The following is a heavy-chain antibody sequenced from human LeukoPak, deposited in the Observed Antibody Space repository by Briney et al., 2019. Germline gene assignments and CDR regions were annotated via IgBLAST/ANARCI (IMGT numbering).Heavy chain of an antibody. CDR3: ERFYGFGELFSYGMDV. V-gene: IGHV4-59*01. J-gene: IGHJ6*02. CDR1: GGSIISYS. Sequence: PSETLSLTCTIYGGSIISYSWSWIRQPPGKGLEWIGYIYYIGSTKYNPSLKSRVTISVDTPKNVLSLNLRSVTAADTAVYYCERFYGFGELFSYGMDVWGQGTTVTVSS. D-gene: IGHD3-10*01. CDR2: IYYIGST.